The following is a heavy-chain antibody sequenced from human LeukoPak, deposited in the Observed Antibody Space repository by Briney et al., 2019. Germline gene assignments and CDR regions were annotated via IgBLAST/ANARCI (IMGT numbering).Heavy chain of an antibody. D-gene: IGHD3-22*01. CDR1: GGSISSGSYY. CDR3: AREGVDSSGYQYDAFDI. J-gene: IGHJ3*02. V-gene: IGHV4-61*02. CDR2: IYTSGST. Sequence: PSETLSLTCTVSGGSISSGSYYWSWIRQPAGKGLEWIGRIYTSGSTNYNPSLKSRVTISVDTSKNQFSLKLSSVTAADTAVYYCAREGVDSSGYQYDAFDIWGQGTMVTVSS.